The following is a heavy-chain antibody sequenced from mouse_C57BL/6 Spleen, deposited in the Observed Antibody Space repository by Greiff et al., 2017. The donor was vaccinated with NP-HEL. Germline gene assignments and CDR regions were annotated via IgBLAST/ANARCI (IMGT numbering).Heavy chain of an antibody. CDR2: ISDGGSST. CDR3: ARDRLGYAMDY. CDR1: GFTFSSYA. D-gene: IGHD1-2*01. V-gene: IGHV5-4*01. J-gene: IGHJ4*01. Sequence: EVHLVESGGGLVKPGGSLKLSCAASGFTFSSYAMSWVRQTPEKRLEWVATISDGGSSTYYPDNVKGRFIISRDYAKNNLYLQMSHLKSEDTAMYYCARDRLGYAMDYWGQGTSVTVSS.